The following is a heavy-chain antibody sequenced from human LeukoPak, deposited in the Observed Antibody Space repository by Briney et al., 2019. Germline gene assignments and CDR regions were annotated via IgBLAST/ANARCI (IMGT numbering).Heavy chain of an antibody. J-gene: IGHJ6*03. CDR3: AREMSGIAAAGTSYYYYYMDV. CDR1: GYSISSGYY. D-gene: IGHD6-13*01. V-gene: IGHV4-61*01. CDR2: IYYSGST. Sequence: SETLSLTCTVSGYSISSGYYWGWIRQPPGKGLEWIGYIYYSGSTNYNPSLKSRVTISVDTSKNQFSLKLTSVTAADTAVYYCAREMSGIAAAGTSYYYYYMDVWGKGTTVTISS.